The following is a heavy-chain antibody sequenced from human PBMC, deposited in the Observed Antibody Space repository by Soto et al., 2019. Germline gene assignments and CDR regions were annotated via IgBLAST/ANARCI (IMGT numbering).Heavy chain of an antibody. CDR3: ARDYDILTGYFLYYYYGMDV. Sequence: QVQLVQSGAEVKKPGASVKVSCKASGYTFTSYGISWVRQAPGQGLEWMGWISAYNGNTNYAQKLQGRVTMTTDTSTSTAYIELRSLRSDDTAVYYCARDYDILTGYFLYYYYGMDVWGRGTTVTVSS. V-gene: IGHV1-18*01. D-gene: IGHD3-9*01. CDR2: ISAYNGNT. J-gene: IGHJ6*02. CDR1: GYTFTSYG.